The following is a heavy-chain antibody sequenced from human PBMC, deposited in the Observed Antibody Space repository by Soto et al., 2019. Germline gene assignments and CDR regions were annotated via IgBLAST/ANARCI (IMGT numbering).Heavy chain of an antibody. CDR3: ARTYSSSWSPFDH. V-gene: IGHV4-34*01. Sequence: SETLSLTCAVYGVSFSGYYSSWFRQPPGKGLEWIGEINQSGSTNYNPSLKSRVTISVDTSKNQFSLKLSSVTAADTAVYYCARTYSSSWSPFDHWGQGTLVTVSS. CDR2: INQSGST. CDR1: GVSFSGYY. D-gene: IGHD6-13*01. J-gene: IGHJ4*02.